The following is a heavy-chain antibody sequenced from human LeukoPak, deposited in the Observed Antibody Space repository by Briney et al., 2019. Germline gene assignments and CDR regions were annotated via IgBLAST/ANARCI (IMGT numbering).Heavy chain of an antibody. CDR2: MSPNSGHT. J-gene: IGHJ6*03. Sequence: ASVKVSRKTSGYTFSRYDINWVRQATGQRPEWMGWMSPNSGHTGYAPKFQGRVTFSRNTSVSTVYMELDILRSEDTAVYFCARGGVTGTYADYYYYYLGVWGKGTTVTVSS. CDR3: ARGGVTGTYADYYYYYLGV. V-gene: IGHV1-8*03. CDR1: GYTFSRYD. D-gene: IGHD1-7*01.